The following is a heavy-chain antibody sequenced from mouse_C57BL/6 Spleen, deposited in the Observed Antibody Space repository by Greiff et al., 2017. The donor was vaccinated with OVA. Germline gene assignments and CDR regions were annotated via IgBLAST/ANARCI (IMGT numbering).Heavy chain of an antibody. J-gene: IGHJ4*01. CDR2: IDPSDSYT. V-gene: IGHV1-50*01. Sequence: VQLQQPGAELVKPGASVKLSCKASGYTFTSYWMQWVKQRPGQGLEWIGEIDPSDSYTNYNQKFKGKATLTVDTSSSTAYMQLSSLTSEDSAVYYCALLYYAMDYWGQGTSVTVSS. D-gene: IGHD1-1*01. CDR1: GYTFTSYW. CDR3: ALLYYAMDY.